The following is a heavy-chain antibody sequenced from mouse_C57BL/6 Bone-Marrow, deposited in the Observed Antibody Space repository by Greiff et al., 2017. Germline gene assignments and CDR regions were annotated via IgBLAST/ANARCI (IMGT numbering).Heavy chain of an antibody. V-gene: IGHV1-55*01. CDR3: ARAPCITTVVATLRNY. CDR2: IYPGSGST. Sequence: QVQLKQPGAELVKPGASVKMSCKASGYTFTSYWITWVKQRPGQGLEWIGDIYPGSGSTNYNEKFKSKATLTVDTSSSTAYMQLSSLTSEDSAVYYCARAPCITTVVATLRNYWGQGTTLTVSS. D-gene: IGHD1-1*01. J-gene: IGHJ2*01. CDR1: GYTFTSYW.